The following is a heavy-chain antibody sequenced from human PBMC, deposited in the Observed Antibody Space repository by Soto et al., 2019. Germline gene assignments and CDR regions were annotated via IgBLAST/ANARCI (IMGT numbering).Heavy chain of an antibody. V-gene: IGHV3-48*02. CDR2: ISGLSATT. Sequence: DVVLVSSGGGFVRPGESLRLSCGVSGFKFTSYGMNWVRQAPGKGLEWLSYISGLSATTHYADSVRGRFTVSRDNDMNLLFLHHDYVSDEDTAVYYCTRGGTGRPDYWGQGSLVVVSS. CDR3: TRGGTGRPDY. CDR1: GFKFTSYG. D-gene: IGHD2-8*02. J-gene: IGHJ4*02.